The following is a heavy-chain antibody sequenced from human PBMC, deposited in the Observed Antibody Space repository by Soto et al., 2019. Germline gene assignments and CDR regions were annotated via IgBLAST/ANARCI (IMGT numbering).Heavy chain of an antibody. CDR2: ISYDGSNK. D-gene: IGHD3-3*01. CDR1: GFTFSSYG. V-gene: IGHV3-30*18. J-gene: IGHJ4*02. Sequence: QVQLVESGGGVVQPGRSLRLSCAASGFTFSSYGMHWVRQAPGKGLEWVAVISYDGSNKFYADSGKGRFTISRDNSKNTVYLQMNSLRAEDTAVYYCAKDLDFPYYFDYWGQGTLVTVSS. CDR3: AKDLDFPYYFDY.